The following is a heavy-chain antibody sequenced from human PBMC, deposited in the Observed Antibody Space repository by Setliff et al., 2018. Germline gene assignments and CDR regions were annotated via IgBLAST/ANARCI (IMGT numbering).Heavy chain of an antibody. CDR1: GFTFTSSA. J-gene: IGHJ6*02. CDR2: IVVGSGNT. CDR3: AADMNSSGPYYYYYGMDV. Sequence: VASVKVSCKASGFTFTSSAMQWVRQARGQRLEWIGWIVVGSGNTNYAQKFQERVTITRDMSTSTAYMELSSLRSEDTAVYYCAADMNSSGPYYYYYGMDVWGQGTTVTVSS. D-gene: IGHD6-19*01. V-gene: IGHV1-58*02.